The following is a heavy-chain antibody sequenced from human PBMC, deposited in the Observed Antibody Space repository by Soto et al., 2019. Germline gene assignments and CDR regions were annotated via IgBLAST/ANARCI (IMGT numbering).Heavy chain of an antibody. D-gene: IGHD2-8*02. CDR1: GFTFSSYW. J-gene: IGHJ4*02. V-gene: IGHV3-7*01. CDR2: IKQDGSEK. CDR3: TGEVASGY. Sequence: GGSLRLSCAASGFTFSSYWMSWVRQAPGKGLEWVANIKQDGSEKYYVDSVKGRFTISRDNSKNTLYLQMNSLGAEDTAAYYCTGEVASGYWGQGTLVTVSS.